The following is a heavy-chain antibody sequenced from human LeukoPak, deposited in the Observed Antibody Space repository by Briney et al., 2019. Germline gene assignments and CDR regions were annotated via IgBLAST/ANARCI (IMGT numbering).Heavy chain of an antibody. CDR1: GYTFTSYG. CDR2: ISAYNGNT. V-gene: IGHV1-18*01. Sequence: ASMQVSCKASGYTFTSYGISWVRQAPGQGLEWMGWISAYNGNTNYAQKLQGRVTMTTDTSTSTAYMELRSLRSDDTAVYYCARVSTYYYDSSGYYYNYWGQGTLVTVSS. J-gene: IGHJ4*02. CDR3: ARVSTYYYDSSGYYYNY. D-gene: IGHD3-22*01.